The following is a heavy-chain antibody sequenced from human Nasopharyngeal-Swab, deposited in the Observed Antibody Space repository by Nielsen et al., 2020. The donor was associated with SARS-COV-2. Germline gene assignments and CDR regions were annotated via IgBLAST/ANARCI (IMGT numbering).Heavy chain of an antibody. CDR2: ISSSGSTI. D-gene: IGHD5-12*01. CDR3: ARSSHQSEGYAFDY. J-gene: IGHJ4*02. Sequence: GGSLRLSCAASGFTFSDYYMSWIRQAPGKGLEWVSYISSSGSTIYYADSVKGRFTISGDNAKNSLYLQMNSLRAEDTAVYYCARSSHQSEGYAFDYWGQGTPVTVSS. CDR1: GFTFSDYY. V-gene: IGHV3-11*01.